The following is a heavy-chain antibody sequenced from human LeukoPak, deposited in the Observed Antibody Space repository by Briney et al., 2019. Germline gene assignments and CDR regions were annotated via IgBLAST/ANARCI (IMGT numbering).Heavy chain of an antibody. J-gene: IGHJ4*02. V-gene: IGHV1-18*01. D-gene: IGHD3-22*01. CDR3: ARDQGDYDSSGYSH. CDR1: GYNFPNYG. CDR2: ISAYNGNT. Sequence: ASVKVSCKASGYNFPNYGITWVRQAPGQGLEWMGWISAYNGNTNYAQKLQGRVTMTTDTSTSTAYMELRSLRSDDTAVYYCARDQGDYDSSGYSHWGQGTLVTVSS.